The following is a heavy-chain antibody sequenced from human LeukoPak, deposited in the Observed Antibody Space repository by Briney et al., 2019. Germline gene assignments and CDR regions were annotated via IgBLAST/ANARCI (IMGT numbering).Heavy chain of an antibody. V-gene: IGHV1-46*01. CDR1: GYTFINYH. CDR3: VRGIGIAARLLGD. CDR2: INPTSGVT. J-gene: IGHJ4*02. Sequence: ASVQLSCKASGYTFINYHVHWVRQAPGQGLEWMGIINPTSGVTGYAQKFQGRLTVTRDTFTSTVYMELNSLMSEDSAVYYCVRGIGIAARLLGDWGRGTLVTVSS. D-gene: IGHD6-6*01.